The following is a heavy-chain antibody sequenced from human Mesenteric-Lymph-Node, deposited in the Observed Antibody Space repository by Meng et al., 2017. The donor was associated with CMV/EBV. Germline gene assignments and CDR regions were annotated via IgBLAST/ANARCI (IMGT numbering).Heavy chain of an antibody. CDR1: GFTFNIYW. D-gene: IGHD1-26*01. Sequence: GGSLRLSCAASGFTFNIYWMNWVRQAPGKGLEWISYISSAAITIYYADSVKGRFTFSRDNAKNSLTLQMNSLRAEDTAVYYCVRSVDGSHGYFDSWGQGTLVTVSS. V-gene: IGHV3-48*04. CDR2: ISSAAITI. CDR3: VRSVDGSHGYFDS. J-gene: IGHJ4*02.